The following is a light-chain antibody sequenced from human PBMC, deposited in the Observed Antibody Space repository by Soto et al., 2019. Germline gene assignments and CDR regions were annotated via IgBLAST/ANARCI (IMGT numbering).Light chain of an antibody. CDR3: QQYKNWLWT. Sequence: EIVMTQSPATLSVSPGERATLSCRASQSINSNLVWYQQKPGQAPRLLIYGASTRATGIPARFSGSGSGKEFTLPISSLQSEDFAVYYCQQYKNWLWTFGQGTKVEIK. CDR1: QSINSN. J-gene: IGKJ1*01. V-gene: IGKV3-15*01. CDR2: GAS.